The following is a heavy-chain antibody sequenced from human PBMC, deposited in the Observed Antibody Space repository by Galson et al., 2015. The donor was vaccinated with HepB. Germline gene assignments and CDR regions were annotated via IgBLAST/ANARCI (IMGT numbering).Heavy chain of an antibody. CDR1: GFTFSSYA. CDR2: ISGSGGST. V-gene: IGHV3-23*01. J-gene: IGHJ6*02. Sequence: SLRLSCAASGFTFSSYAMSWVRQAPGKGLEWVSAISGSGGSTYYADSVKGRFTISRDNSKNTLYLQMNSLRAEDTAVYYCALGSGYYPLGDYGMDVWGQGTTVTVSS. D-gene: IGHD3-22*01. CDR3: ALGSGYYPLGDYGMDV.